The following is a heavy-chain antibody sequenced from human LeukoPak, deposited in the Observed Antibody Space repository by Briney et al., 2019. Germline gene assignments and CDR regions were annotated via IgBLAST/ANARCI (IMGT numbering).Heavy chain of an antibody. V-gene: IGHV1-2*02. CDR3: ARDRSPTMDDAFDI. CDR2: INPNSGGT. CDR1: GYTFTSYD. D-gene: IGHD4/OR15-4a*01. Sequence: ASVKVSCKASGYTFTSYDINWVRQATGQGLEWMGWINPNSGGTNYAQKFQGRVTMTRDTSISTAYMELSRLRSDDTAVYYCARDRSPTMDDAFDIWGQGTMVTVSS. J-gene: IGHJ3*02.